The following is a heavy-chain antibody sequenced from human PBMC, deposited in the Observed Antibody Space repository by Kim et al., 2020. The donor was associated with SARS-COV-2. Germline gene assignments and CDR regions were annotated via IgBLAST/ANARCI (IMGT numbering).Heavy chain of an antibody. CDR2: IYYSGST. CDR3: ARGGVGYYYDSSGYYYFDY. V-gene: IGHV4-31*03. J-gene: IGHJ4*02. D-gene: IGHD3-22*01. CDR1: GGSISSGGYY. Sequence: SETLSLTCTVSGGSISSGGYYWSWIRQHPGKGLEWIGYIYYSGSTYYNPSLKSRVTISVDTSKNQFSLKLSSVTAADTAVYYCARGGVGYYYDSSGYYYFDYWGQGTLVTVSS.